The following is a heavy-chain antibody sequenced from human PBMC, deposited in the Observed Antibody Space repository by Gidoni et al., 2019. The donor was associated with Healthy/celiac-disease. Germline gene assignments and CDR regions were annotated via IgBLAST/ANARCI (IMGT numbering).Heavy chain of an antibody. CDR3: TTVWRSRDYGGRD. CDR1: GFTFSNAW. CDR2: IKSKTDGRTT. V-gene: IGHV3-15*01. D-gene: IGHD4-17*01. Sequence: EVQLVESGGGLVKPGGSLRLSCAASGFTFSNAWMRWVRQAPGKGLEWVGRIKSKTDGRTTDYAAPVKGRFTISRDDSKNTLYLQMNSLKAEDTAVYYCTTVWRSRDYGGRDWGQGTLVTVSS. J-gene: IGHJ4*02.